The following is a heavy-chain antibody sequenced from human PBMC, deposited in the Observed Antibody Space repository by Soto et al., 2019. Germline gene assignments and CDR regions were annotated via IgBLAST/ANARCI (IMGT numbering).Heavy chain of an antibody. CDR1: GFTFSSYD. D-gene: IGHD1-26*01. CDR2: ISSSGSTI. J-gene: IGHJ6*02. CDR3: ASYPQNSGGYYYYYGMDV. V-gene: IGHV3-48*03. Sequence: LRLSCAASGFTFSSYDMNWVRQAPGKGLEWVSYISSSGSTIYYADSVKRRFTISRDNAKNSLYLQMNSLRAEDTAVYYCASYPQNSGGYYYYYGMDVWGQGTTVT.